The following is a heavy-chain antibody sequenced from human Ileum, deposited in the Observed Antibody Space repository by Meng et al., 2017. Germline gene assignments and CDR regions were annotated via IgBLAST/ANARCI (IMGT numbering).Heavy chain of an antibody. CDR2: IFQSGRT. Sequence: QGRLQGSGPRLVKPPGTLSLTCAVSGTWWSWVRQPPGKGLEWIGEIFQSGRTNYNPSLKSRVTISIDKSKSQISLQLSAVTAADTAVYSCATSNDRDVYYLGYWGQGTLVTVSS. D-gene: IGHD3-22*01. V-gene: IGHV4-4*01. CDR3: ATSNDRDVYYLGY. J-gene: IGHJ4*02. CDR1: GTW.